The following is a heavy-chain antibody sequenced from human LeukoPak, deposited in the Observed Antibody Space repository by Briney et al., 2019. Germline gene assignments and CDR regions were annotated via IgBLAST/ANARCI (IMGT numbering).Heavy chain of an antibody. D-gene: IGHD1-14*01. V-gene: IGHV1-8*01. J-gene: IGHJ5*02. Sequence: GASVKVSCKASGYTFTSYDINWVRQATGQGLEWMGWMNPNSGNTGYAQKFQGRVTMTRNTSISTAYMELSSLRSEDTAVYYCARDRESGRTSRYHWFDHWGQGTLVTVSS. CDR1: GYTFTSYD. CDR3: ARDRESGRTSRYHWFDH. CDR2: MNPNSGNT.